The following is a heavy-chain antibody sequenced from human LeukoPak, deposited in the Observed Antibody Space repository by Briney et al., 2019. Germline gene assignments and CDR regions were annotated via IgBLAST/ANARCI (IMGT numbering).Heavy chain of an antibody. Sequence: PSETLSLTCTVSGGSISSSSYYWSWIRQPPGKGLEWIGSIYYSGSTYYNPSLKSRVTISVDTSKNQFSLKLSSVTDADTAVYFCARHGGDRYFDWVSPRRPFDHWDQGTLVTVSS. CDR3: ARHGGDRYFDWVSPRRPFDH. CDR1: GGSISSSSYY. J-gene: IGHJ4*02. CDR2: IYYSGST. V-gene: IGHV4-39*01. D-gene: IGHD3-9*01.